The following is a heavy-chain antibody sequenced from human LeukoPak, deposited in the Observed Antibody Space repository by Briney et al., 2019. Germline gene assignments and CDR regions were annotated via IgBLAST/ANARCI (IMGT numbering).Heavy chain of an antibody. CDR2: INAGNGNT. J-gene: IGHJ4*02. D-gene: IGHD3-3*01. V-gene: IGHV1-3*01. CDR3: ARVYYDFWSGPPTSPFDY. CDR1: GYTFTSYA. Sequence: ASVKVSCKASGYTFTSYAMHWVRQAPGQRLEWMGWINAGNGNTKYSQKFQGRVTITRDTSASTAYMELSSLRSEDTAMYYCARVYYDFWSGPPTSPFDYWGQGTLVTVSS.